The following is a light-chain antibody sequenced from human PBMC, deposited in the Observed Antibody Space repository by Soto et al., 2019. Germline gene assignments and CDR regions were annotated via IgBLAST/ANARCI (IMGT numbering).Light chain of an antibody. CDR1: SSDVGSYNF. CDR3: CSDAGSSTWV. J-gene: IGLJ1*01. V-gene: IGLV2-23*01. Sequence: QSDLTQPASVSGSPGQSITISCTGTSSDVGSYNFVSWYQQHPGKAPKVMIYEGSKRPSGVSNRFSGSKSGNTASLTISGLQAEDEADYYCCSDAGSSTWVFGTGTKVTVL. CDR2: EGS.